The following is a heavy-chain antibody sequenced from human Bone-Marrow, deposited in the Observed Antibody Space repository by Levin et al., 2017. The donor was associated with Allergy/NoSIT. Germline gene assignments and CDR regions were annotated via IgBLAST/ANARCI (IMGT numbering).Heavy chain of an antibody. CDR2: ISLTGGEK. V-gene: IGHV3-11*01. CDR1: GFTFSDYY. CDR3: GRQRGRRQWLPPDF. Sequence: GSLRLSCAASGFTFSDYYLSWIRQAPGKGLEWVAYISLTGGEKYYSDSVKGRFTVLRDNIGNVLYLQMNNLRDDDTAVYYCGRQRGRRQWLPPDFWGQGTLIIVSS. J-gene: IGHJ4*02. D-gene: IGHD3-22*01.